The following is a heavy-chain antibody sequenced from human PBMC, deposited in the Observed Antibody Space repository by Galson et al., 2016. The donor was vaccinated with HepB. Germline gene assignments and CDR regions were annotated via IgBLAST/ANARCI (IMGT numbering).Heavy chain of an antibody. CDR1: GYTFRNYW. CDR2: INNDGVEK. V-gene: IGHV3-7*01. J-gene: IGHJ6*02. D-gene: IGHD3-22*01. Sequence: SLRLSCATSGYTFRNYWISWVRQAPGKGLEGVANINNDGVEKHYAGSVKGRFTITRDNAKNSLYLQMDSLRVEDTGFYYCARGEKGYSEGASWGQGTTVTVSS. CDR3: ARGEKGYSEGAS.